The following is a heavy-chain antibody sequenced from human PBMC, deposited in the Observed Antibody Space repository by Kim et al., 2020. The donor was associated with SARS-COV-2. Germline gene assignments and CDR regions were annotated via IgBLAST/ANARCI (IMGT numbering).Heavy chain of an antibody. J-gene: IGHJ6*02. Sequence: SETLSLTCTVSGYSIRSVYYWGWIRQTPGKGLEWIGNIHHSGSTDYSPSLKSRVTLSIDTSKNQFSLKLTSVTAADTAVYFCARHGAAGDRNYYHFGMDVWGQGTTVTVSS. CDR1: GYSIRSVYY. D-gene: IGHD6-13*01. CDR3: ARHGAAGDRNYYHFGMDV. CDR2: IHHSGST. V-gene: IGHV4-38-2*02.